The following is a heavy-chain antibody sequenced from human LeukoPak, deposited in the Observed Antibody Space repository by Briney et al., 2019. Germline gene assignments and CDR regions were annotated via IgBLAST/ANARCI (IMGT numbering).Heavy chain of an antibody. D-gene: IGHD1-26*01. CDR3: ANGTPRGPFDY. CDR2: ISYDGSNK. CDR1: GFTFSSYA. J-gene: IGHJ4*02. Sequence: PGGSLRLSCAASGFTFSSYAMHWVRQAPGKGLEWVAVISYDGSNKYYADSVKGRFTISRDNSKNTLYLQMNSLRDEDTAVYYCANGTPRGPFDYWGQGTLVTVSS. V-gene: IGHV3-30-3*01.